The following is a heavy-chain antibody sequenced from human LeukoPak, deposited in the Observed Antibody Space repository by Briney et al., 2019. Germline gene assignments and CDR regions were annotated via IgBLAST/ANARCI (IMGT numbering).Heavy chain of an antibody. J-gene: IGHJ6*02. D-gene: IGHD3-9*01. V-gene: IGHV1-8*01. Sequence: GASVKVSCKASGYTFTSYDINWVRQAPGQGLEWMGWMNPNSGNTGYAQKFQGRVTMTRNTSISTAYMELSSLRSEDTAVYYCARGPMLTGYFWGYYYYGMDVWGQGTTVTVSS. CDR2: MNPNSGNT. CDR3: ARGPMLTGYFWGYYYYGMDV. CDR1: GYTFTSYD.